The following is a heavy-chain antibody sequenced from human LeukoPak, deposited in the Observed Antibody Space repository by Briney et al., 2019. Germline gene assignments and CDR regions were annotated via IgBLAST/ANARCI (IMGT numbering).Heavy chain of an antibody. CDR1: GYTFTGYY. CDR3: AKESLRNTVTTRSEADY. D-gene: IGHD4-17*01. J-gene: IGHJ4*02. CDR2: INPNSGGT. Sequence: ASVKVSCKASGYTFTGYYMHWVRQAPGQGLEWMGWINPNSGGTNYAQKFQGRVTMTGDTSISTAYMELSSLKSDDTAVYYCAKESLRNTVTTRSEADYWGQGTLVTVSS. V-gene: IGHV1-2*02.